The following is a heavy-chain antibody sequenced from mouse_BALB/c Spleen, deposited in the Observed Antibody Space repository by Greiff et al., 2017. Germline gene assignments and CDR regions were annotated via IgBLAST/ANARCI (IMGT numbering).Heavy chain of an antibody. J-gene: IGHJ1*01. V-gene: IGHV6-6*02. CDR3: TSYYYGSSSYWYFDV. CDR1: GFTFSNYW. CDR2: IRLKSNNYAT. D-gene: IGHD1-1*01. Sequence: EVQVVESGGGLVQPGGSMKLSCVASGFTFSNYWMNWVRQSPEKGLEWVAEIRLKSNNYATHYAESVKGRFTISRDDSKSSVYLQMNNLRAEDTGIYYCTSYYYGSSSYWYFDVWGAGTTVTVSS.